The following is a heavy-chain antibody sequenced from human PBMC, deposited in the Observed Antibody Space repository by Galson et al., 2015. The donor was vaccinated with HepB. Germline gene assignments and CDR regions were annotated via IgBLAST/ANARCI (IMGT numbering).Heavy chain of an antibody. J-gene: IGHJ4*02. CDR3: ARALDSSGYGRNLDY. Sequence: SLRLSCAASGFTFSSYAMHWVRQAPGKGLEWVAVISYDGSNKYYADSVKGRFTISRDNSKNTLYLQMNSLRAEDTAVYYCARALDSSGYGRNLDYWGQGTLVTVSS. D-gene: IGHD3-22*01. CDR2: ISYDGSNK. CDR1: GFTFSSYA. V-gene: IGHV3-30-3*01.